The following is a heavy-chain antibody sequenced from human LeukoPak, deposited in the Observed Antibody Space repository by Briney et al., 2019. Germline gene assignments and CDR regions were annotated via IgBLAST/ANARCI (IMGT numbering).Heavy chain of an antibody. CDR2: ITWNSGSI. D-gene: IGHD4-17*01. CDR1: GFTFHNYA. CDR3: ARGNDYGDYVLDY. Sequence: PGGSLRLSXAASGFTFHNYAMHWVRQAPGKGLEWVSDITWNSGSIGYADSVKGRFTISRDNAKNSLYLQMNSLRAEDMALYYCARGNDYGDYVLDYWGQGTLVTVSS. V-gene: IGHV3-9*03. J-gene: IGHJ4*02.